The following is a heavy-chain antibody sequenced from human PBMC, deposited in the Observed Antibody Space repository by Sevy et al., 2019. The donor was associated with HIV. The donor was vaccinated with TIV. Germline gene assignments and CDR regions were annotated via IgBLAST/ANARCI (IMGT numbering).Heavy chain of an antibody. CDR1: GFTFSSYA. V-gene: IGHV3-23*01. CDR2: ISGSGGST. D-gene: IGHD3-22*01. CDR3: ATALITYYYDSSGYPFDY. J-gene: IGHJ4*02. Sequence: GGSLRLSCAASGFTFSSYAMSWVRQAPGKGLEWVSAISGSGGSTYYADSVKGRFTISRDNSKNTLCLQMNSLRAEDTAVYYCATALITYYYDSSGYPFDYWGQGTLVTVSS.